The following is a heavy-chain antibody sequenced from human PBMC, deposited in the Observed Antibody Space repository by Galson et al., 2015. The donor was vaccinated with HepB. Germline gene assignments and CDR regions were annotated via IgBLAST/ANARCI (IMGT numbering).Heavy chain of an antibody. CDR3: ARARGDSGWFDP. J-gene: IGHJ5*02. Sequence: SVKVSCKASGGTFSSYAISWVRQAPGQGLEWMGGIIPIFGTANYAQQFQGRVTITADESTSTAYMELSSLRSEDTAVYYCARARGDSGWFDPWGQGTLVTVSS. D-gene: IGHD3-10*01. V-gene: IGHV1-69*13. CDR1: GGTFSSYA. CDR2: IIPIFGTA.